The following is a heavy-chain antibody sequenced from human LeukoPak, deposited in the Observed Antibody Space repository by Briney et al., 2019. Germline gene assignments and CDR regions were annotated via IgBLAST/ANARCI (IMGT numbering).Heavy chain of an antibody. CDR2: IYGSGST. CDR3: ARDRYGSGGVDY. CDR1: GGSISSGSYY. J-gene: IGHJ4*02. V-gene: IGHV4-61*02. D-gene: IGHD3-10*01. Sequence: PSQTLSLTCTVSGGSISSGSYYWSWIRQPAGKGLEWIGRIYGSGSTNYNPSLKSRVTIAVDTSKNQSSLKLSSVTAADTAVYYCARDRYGSGGVDYWGQGTLVTVSS.